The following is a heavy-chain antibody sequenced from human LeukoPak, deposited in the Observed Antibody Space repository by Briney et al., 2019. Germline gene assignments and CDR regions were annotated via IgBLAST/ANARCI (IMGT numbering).Heavy chain of an antibody. CDR3: THEKRWRQLGD. CDR2: VYWSDNK. CDR1: GFSLNSNEVG. V-gene: IGHV2-5*01. D-gene: IGHD5-24*01. J-gene: IGHJ4*02. Sequence: SGPTLVKPTQTLTLTCTFSGFSLNSNEVGVGWIRQRPGKALEWLALVYWSDNKRYSPSLKSRLTITKDTSKNQVVLTMTNMEPVDTATYYCTHEKRWRQLGDWGQGTLVTVSS.